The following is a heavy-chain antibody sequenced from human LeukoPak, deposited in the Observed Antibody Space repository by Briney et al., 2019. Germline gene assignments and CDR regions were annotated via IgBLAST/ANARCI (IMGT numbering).Heavy chain of an antibody. J-gene: IGHJ3*02. CDR1: GFTLSSYA. CDR2: TGGSGGST. CDR3: AKDIAAAGPDAFDI. D-gene: IGHD6-13*01. V-gene: IGHV3-23*01. Sequence: GGSLRLSCAASGFTLSSYAMSWLRQPPGKGLEWVSATGGSGGSTYYADSVKGRFTISRDNSKNTLYLQMNSLRAEDTAVYYRAKDIAAAGPDAFDIWGQGTMVTVSS.